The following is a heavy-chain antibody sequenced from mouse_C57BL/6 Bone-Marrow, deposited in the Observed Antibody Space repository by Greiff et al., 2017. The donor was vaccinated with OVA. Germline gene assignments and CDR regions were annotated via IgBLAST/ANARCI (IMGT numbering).Heavy chain of an antibody. V-gene: IGHV1-54*01. CDR3: ASGSYYCDC. CDR2: INPGSGGT. Sequence: QVQLQQSGAELVRPGTSVKVSCKASGYAFTNYLIEWVKQRPGQGLEWIGVINPGSGGTNYNEKFKGKGTLTADKSSSTAYMQLSSLTSEDSAVYFCASGSYYCDCWGQGTTLTVSS. J-gene: IGHJ2*01. D-gene: IGHD1-1*01. CDR1: GYAFTNYL.